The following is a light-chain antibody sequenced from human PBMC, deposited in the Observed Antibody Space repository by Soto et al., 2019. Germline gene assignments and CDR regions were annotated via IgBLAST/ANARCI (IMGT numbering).Light chain of an antibody. CDR2: VAS. V-gene: IGKV1-39*01. Sequence: DIQMTQSPSSLSASVGDRVTVTCRASQSIDTYLNWYQQRPGQAPKLLIYVASTLQSGVPSRLSGSGSGTHFTLPISSLQPEDFATYYCQQNQDIPPTFGQGTRVERK. CDR3: QQNQDIPPT. J-gene: IGKJ1*01. CDR1: QSIDTY.